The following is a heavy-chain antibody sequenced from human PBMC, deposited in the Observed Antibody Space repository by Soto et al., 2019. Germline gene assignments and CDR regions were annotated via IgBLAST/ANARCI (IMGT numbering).Heavy chain of an antibody. V-gene: IGHV4-59*01. D-gene: IGHD6-13*01. CDR3: ARGWSSSWPY. CDR1: GGSISGYF. Sequence: QVQLQESGPGLVKPSETLSLSCFVSGGSISGYFWSWIRQPPGKGLEWIAFMYDSGSTNYNPSLKSRVSISLDTSKNQFSLNLNSVTAADTAVYYCARGWSSSWPYWGQGTLVTVSS. J-gene: IGHJ4*02. CDR2: MYDSGST.